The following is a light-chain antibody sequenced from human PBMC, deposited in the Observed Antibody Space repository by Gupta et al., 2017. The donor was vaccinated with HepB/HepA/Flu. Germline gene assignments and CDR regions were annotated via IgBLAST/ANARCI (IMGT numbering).Light chain of an antibody. CDR1: QSISTY. Sequence: DIQITQSPSSLSASVGDRVTITCRASQSISTYFNWYQQKPGKAPKLLIYAASRLQSGVPSRFSGSGSGTDFTLTISSLQPEDSASYYCQQSRSAPWKFGQGTKVEI. V-gene: IGKV1-39*01. CDR2: AAS. J-gene: IGKJ1*01. CDR3: QQSRSAPWK.